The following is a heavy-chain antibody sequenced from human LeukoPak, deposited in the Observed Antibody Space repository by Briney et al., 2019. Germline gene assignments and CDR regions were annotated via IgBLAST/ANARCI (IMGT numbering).Heavy chain of an antibody. V-gene: IGHV4-59*12. Sequence: TSETLSLTCTVSGGSISSYYWSWIRQPPGKGLEWIGYIYYSGTTNYNPSLKSRVIISVDTSKNHFSLKLSSVTAADTAMYYCARDFSGSGYYLDYWGQGIPVTVSS. D-gene: IGHD1-26*01. CDR3: ARDFSGSGYYLDY. J-gene: IGHJ4*02. CDR2: IYYSGTT. CDR1: GGSISSYY.